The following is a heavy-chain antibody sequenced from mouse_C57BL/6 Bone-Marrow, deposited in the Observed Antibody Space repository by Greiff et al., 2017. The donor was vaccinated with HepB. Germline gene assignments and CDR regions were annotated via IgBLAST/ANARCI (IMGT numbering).Heavy chain of an antibody. V-gene: IGHV1-82*01. J-gene: IGHJ1*03. CDR2: IYPGDGDT. CDR1: GYAFSSSW. Sequence: QVQLKESGPELVKPGASVKISCKASGYAFSSSWMNWVKQRPGKGLEWIGRIYPGDGDTNYNGKFKGKATLTADKSSSTAYMQLSSLTSEDSAVYFCARKLGYFDVWGTGTTVTVSS. D-gene: IGHD3-3*01. CDR3: ARKLGYFDV.